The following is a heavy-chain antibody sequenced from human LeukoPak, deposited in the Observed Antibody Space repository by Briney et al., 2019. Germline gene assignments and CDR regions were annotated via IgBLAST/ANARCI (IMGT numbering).Heavy chain of an antibody. CDR3: ARAYSGSYYLDFQH. CDR2: INPNSGGT. J-gene: IGHJ1*01. Sequence: ASVKVSCKASGYTFTSYGISWVRQAPGQGLEWMGWINPNSGGTNYAQKFQGRVTMTRDTSISTAYMELSSLRSDDTAVYYCARAYSGSYYLDFQHWGQGTLVTVSS. CDR1: GYTFTSYG. D-gene: IGHD1-26*01. V-gene: IGHV1-2*02.